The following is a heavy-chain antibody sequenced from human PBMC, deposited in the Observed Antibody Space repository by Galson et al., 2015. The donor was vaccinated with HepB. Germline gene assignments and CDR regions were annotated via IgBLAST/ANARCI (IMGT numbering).Heavy chain of an antibody. V-gene: IGHV3-23*01. Sequence: SLRLSCAASGFTFTNYAMHWVRQAPGKGLEWVSAITASGGSTYYADSVKGRFTVSRDNSKNTLYLHMNSLRAEDTALYYCARDFFGSEAISPTDDWGQRSHVTVTS. CDR1: GFTFTNYA. D-gene: IGHD2/OR15-2a*01. CDR3: ARDFFGSEAISPTDD. J-gene: IGHJ4*02. CDR2: ITASGGST.